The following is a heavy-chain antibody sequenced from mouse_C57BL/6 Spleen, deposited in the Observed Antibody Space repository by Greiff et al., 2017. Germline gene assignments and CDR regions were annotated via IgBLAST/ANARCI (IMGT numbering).Heavy chain of an antibody. CDR2: LWSGGST. CDR1: GFSLTSYG. D-gene: IGHD1-1*02. Sequence: VQGVESGPGLVQPSQSLSITCTVSGFSLTSYGVHWVRQPPGKGLEWLGVLWSGGSTAYNAAFISKLSLSKDNSKSQVFLKMNSQQADDTAIYYCAKSTPLGGVAYWGQGNLVTVSA. CDR3: AKSTPLGGVAY. V-gene: IGHV2-4*01. J-gene: IGHJ3*01.